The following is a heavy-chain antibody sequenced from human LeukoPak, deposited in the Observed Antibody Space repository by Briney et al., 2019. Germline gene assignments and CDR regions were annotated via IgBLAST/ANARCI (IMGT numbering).Heavy chain of an antibody. J-gene: IGHJ4*02. V-gene: IGHV3-66*02. CDR1: GFTVSSNY. CDR2: IYSGGST. CDR3: ARDLSSGWYDY. Sequence: GGSLRHSCAASGFTVSSNYMSWVRQAPGKGLEWVSVIYSGGSTYYADSVKGRFTISRDNSKNTLYLQMNSLRAEDTAVYYCARDLSSGWYDYWGQGTLVTVSS. D-gene: IGHD6-19*01.